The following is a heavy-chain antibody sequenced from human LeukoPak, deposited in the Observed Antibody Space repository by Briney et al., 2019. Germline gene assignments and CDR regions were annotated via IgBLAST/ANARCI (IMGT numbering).Heavy chain of an antibody. Sequence: EASVKVSCKASGGTFSSYAISWVRQAPGQGLEWMGGIIPIFGTASYAQKFQGRVTITADESTSTAYMELSSLRSGDTAVYYCACSYNWNGGYFDYWGQGTLVTVSS. J-gene: IGHJ4*02. CDR1: GGTFSSYA. D-gene: IGHD1-20*01. CDR3: ACSYNWNGGYFDY. V-gene: IGHV1-69*13. CDR2: IIPIFGTA.